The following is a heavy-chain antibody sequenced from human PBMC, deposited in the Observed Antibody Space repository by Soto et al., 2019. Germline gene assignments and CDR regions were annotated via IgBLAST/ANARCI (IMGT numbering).Heavy chain of an antibody. CDR1: GFTFSSYS. CDR2: ISSSSSTI. V-gene: IGHV3-48*02. D-gene: IGHD3-10*01. Sequence: LSLTCAASGFTFSSYSMNWVRQAPGKGLEWVSYISSSSSTIYYADSVKGRFTISRDNAKNSLYLQMNSLRDEDTAVYYCARDRARNIYGSGSYTYYYGMDVWGQGTTVTVSS. CDR3: ARDRARNIYGSGSYTYYYGMDV. J-gene: IGHJ6*02.